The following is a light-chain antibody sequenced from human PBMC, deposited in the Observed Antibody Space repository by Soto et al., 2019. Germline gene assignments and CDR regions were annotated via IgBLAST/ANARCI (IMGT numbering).Light chain of an antibody. Sequence: DIHMTQSPSSLSASVGYRFTITCRASQSISIYLNWYQQKPGKAPKLLIYAASSLQSGVPSRFRGSGSGTDFTLTISSLQPEDFATYYCQQANRFPSTFGQGTRLEIK. CDR1: QSISIY. CDR3: QQANRFPST. CDR2: AAS. J-gene: IGKJ5*01. V-gene: IGKV1-39*01.